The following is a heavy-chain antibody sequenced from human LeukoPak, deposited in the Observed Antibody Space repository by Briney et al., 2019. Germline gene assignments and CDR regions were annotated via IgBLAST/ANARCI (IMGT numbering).Heavy chain of an antibody. CDR2: IYSGGST. D-gene: IGHD3-9*01. CDR3: ARGGYDILTGSMPAFDY. CDR1: GFTVSSNY. V-gene: IGHV3-53*01. J-gene: IGHJ4*02. Sequence: PGGSLRLSCAASGFTVSSNYMSWVCQAPGKGLEWVSVIYSGGSTYYADSVKGRFTISRDNSKNTLYLQMSSLRAEDTAVYYCARGGYDILTGSMPAFDYWGQGTLVTVSS.